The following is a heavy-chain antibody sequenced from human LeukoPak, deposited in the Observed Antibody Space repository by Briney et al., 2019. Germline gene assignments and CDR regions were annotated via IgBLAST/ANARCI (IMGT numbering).Heavy chain of an antibody. J-gene: IGHJ3*01. V-gene: IGHV3-23*01. D-gene: IGHD3-22*01. CDR2: ISGSGGST. CDR3: ARAAHYYDSGGFLPEAFDV. Sequence: PGGSLRLSCAASGFTFSSYAMRWVRQAPGKGLEWVSAISGSGGSTYYADSVKGRFTISRDNARNSLYLQMNSLRAEDTAVYYCARAAHYYDSGGFLPEAFDVWGQGTMVTVSS. CDR1: GFTFSSYA.